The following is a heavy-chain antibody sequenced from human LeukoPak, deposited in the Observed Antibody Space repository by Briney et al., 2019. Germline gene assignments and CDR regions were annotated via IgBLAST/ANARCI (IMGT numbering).Heavy chain of an antibody. J-gene: IGHJ6*03. CDR1: GGSLSGYY. CDR3: ARLTWDLPPGGLYYNYYIDV. D-gene: IGHD1-26*01. V-gene: IGHV4-34*01. Sequence: SETLSRTCAVYGGSLSGYYWTWVRQPPGKGLEWIWEISHSGGANYSPSLKSRVTISLDTSKNQFSLRLTSVTAADTAVYYCARLTWDLPPGGLYYNYYIDVWDKGATVTVSS. CDR2: ISHSGGA.